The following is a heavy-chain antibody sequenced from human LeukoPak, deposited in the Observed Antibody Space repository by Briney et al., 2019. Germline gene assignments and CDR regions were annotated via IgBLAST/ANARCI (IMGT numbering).Heavy chain of an antibody. CDR1: GFTFSGYY. V-gene: IGHV3-11*05. J-gene: IGHJ2*01. D-gene: IGHD6-25*01. CDR2: ISSSSSYT. CDR3: QGAGSARGPHATDWYFDL. Sequence: GGSLRLSCAASGFTFSGYYMSWIRQAPGKGLEWVSYISSSSSYTNYADSVKGRFTISRDNAKNSLYLQMNSLRAEDTAVYYCQGAGSARGPHATDWYFDLWGRGTLVTVSS.